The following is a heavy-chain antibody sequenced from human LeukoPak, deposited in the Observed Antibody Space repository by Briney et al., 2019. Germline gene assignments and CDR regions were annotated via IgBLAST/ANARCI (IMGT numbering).Heavy chain of an antibody. D-gene: IGHD1-1*01. CDR3: VTDLDDSADY. CDR2: FDPEADET. V-gene: IGHV1-24*01. J-gene: IGHJ4*02. CDR1: GYNFIELC. Sequence: GASVKVSCTVSGYNFIELCIHWVRQAPGEGLEWMGGFDPEADETIYAPSFQGRLTLTEDRVTDTAYMELICLRSDDTAVYYCVTDLDDSADYWGQGTLVTVST.